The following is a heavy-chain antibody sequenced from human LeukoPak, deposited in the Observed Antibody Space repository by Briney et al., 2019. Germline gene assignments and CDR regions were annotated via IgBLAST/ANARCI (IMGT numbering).Heavy chain of an antibody. J-gene: IGHJ4*02. Sequence: SETLSLTCTVSGGSISSYYWSWIRQPPGKGLEWIGYIYYSGSTNYNPSLKSRVTISVDTSKNQFPLKLSSVTAADTAVYYCARRSAAAGTPFDYWGQGTLVTVSS. CDR3: ARRSAAAGTPFDY. CDR2: IYYSGST. D-gene: IGHD6-13*01. V-gene: IGHV4-59*01. CDR1: GGSISSYY.